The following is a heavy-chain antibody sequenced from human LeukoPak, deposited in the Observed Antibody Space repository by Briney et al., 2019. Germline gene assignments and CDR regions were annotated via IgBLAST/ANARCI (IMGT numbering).Heavy chain of an antibody. CDR3: AVTALTLPFDY. V-gene: IGHV1-18*01. J-gene: IGHJ4*02. D-gene: IGHD2-21*02. CDR1: GYTFTSYG. Sequence: GASVKVSCKASGYTFTSYGISWVRQAPGQGLEWMGWISAYNGNTNYAQKLQSRVTMTTDTSTSTAYMELRSLRSDDTAVYYCAVTALTLPFDYWGQGTLVTVSS. CDR2: ISAYNGNT.